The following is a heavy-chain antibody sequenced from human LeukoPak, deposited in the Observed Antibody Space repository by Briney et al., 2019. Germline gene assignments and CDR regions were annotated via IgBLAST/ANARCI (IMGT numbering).Heavy chain of an antibody. J-gene: IGHJ4*02. D-gene: IGHD2-2*02. Sequence: XXGYSFTSXDMHWVRQAPGQSLEWMGCINPGNGDTKYSQEFQGRVTITRDTSATTAYMELRSLRSDDMAVYYCTLXXYWGQGTLXTVSS. CDR3: TLXXY. CDR2: INPGNGDT. CDR1: GYSFTSXD. V-gene: IGHV1-3*03.